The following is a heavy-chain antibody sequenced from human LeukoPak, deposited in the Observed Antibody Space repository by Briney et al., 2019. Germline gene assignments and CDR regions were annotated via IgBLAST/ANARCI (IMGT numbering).Heavy chain of an antibody. CDR2: ISGSSNDI. D-gene: IGHD3-10*01. CDR3: AKDLMRDRWFGES. V-gene: IGHV3-11*06. Sequence: PGGSLRLSCAASGFSFSGSYMSWIRQAPGKGLEWVSYISGSSNDINYADSVKGRFTISRDNSKNTLYLEMNSLRAEDTAVYYCAKDLMRDRWFGESWGQGTLVTVSS. J-gene: IGHJ5*02. CDR1: GFSFSGSY.